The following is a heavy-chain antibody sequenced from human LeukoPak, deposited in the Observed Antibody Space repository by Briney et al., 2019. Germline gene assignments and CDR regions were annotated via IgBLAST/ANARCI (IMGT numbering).Heavy chain of an antibody. CDR3: ARGPESYYYGSGNWFDP. Sequence: GGSLRLSCAASGFTFSSYSMNWVRQAPGKGLEWVSYISSSSSTIYYADSVKGRFTISRDNAKNSLYLQMNSLRAEDTAVYYCARGPESYYYGSGNWFDPWGQGTLVTVS. D-gene: IGHD3-10*01. CDR2: ISSSSSTI. CDR1: GFTFSSYS. V-gene: IGHV3-48*01. J-gene: IGHJ5*02.